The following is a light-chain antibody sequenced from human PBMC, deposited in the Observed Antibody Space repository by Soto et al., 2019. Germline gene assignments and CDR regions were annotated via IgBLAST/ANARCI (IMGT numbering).Light chain of an antibody. CDR1: QSITTS. CDR3: QQRDTWPPLYT. Sequence: EIVLTQSPATLSLSPGERATLSCRASQSITTSFAWYQQKPGQAPRLLIYGTSNRAPGIPARFSGSGSGTDFTLTISTLEPEDFAVYNCQQRDTWPPLYTFGPGTKVEFK. J-gene: IGKJ3*01. CDR2: GTS. V-gene: IGKV3-11*01.